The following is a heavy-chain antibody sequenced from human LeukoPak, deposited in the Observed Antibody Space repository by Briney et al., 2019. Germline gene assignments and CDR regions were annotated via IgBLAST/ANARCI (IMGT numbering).Heavy chain of an antibody. CDR3: ARGCHNSGCPGGD. Sequence: SQTLSLTCTVSGGSISSGDYYWSWLRQPPGQGLEWIGYIYYSGSTYYNPSPKSRVTISVNTSKNQFPPKHNPVTPAAPPAFSCARGCHNSGCPGGDWGQGTLVTVSS. CDR2: IYYSGST. V-gene: IGHV4-30-4*08. CDR1: GGSISSGDYY. J-gene: IGHJ4*02. D-gene: IGHD6-19*01.